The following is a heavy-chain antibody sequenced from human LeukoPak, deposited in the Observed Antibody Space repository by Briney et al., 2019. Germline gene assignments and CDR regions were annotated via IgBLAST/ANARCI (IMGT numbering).Heavy chain of an antibody. CDR2: ISSSSSYI. D-gene: IGHD3-3*01. V-gene: IGHV3-21*01. CDR1: GFTFSSYS. J-gene: IGHJ4*02. Sequence: GGSLRLSCAASGFTFSSYSMNWVRQAPGKGLEWVSSISSSSSYIYYADSVKGRFTISRDNAKNSLYLQMNSLRAEDTAVYYCARAGVLRFLEWLAPHDYWGQGTLVTVSS. CDR3: ARAGVLRFLEWLAPHDY.